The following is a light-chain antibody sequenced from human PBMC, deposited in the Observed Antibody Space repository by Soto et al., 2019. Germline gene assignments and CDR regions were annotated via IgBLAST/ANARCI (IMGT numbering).Light chain of an antibody. Sequence: QSVLTQPASVSGSPGQSITISCTGNGSDVGGYNYVSWYQQHPGKAPKLMIYEVSNRPSGVSNRFSGSKSGNTASLTISGLQAEDEADYYCSSYTSSRTLVFGGGTKVTVL. J-gene: IGLJ3*02. CDR1: GSDVGGYNY. CDR2: EVS. V-gene: IGLV2-14*01. CDR3: SSYTSSRTLV.